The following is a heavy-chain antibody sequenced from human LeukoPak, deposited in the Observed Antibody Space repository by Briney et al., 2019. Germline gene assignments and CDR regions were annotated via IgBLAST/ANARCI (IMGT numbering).Heavy chain of an antibody. Sequence: GASVTVSCKASGYTFTGYYMHWVRQAPGQGLEWMGWINPNSGGTNYAQKFQGRVTMTRDTSISTAYMELSRLRSDDTAVYYCASTDRIAAAGIDYWGQGTLVTVSS. CDR1: GYTFTGYY. D-gene: IGHD6-13*01. CDR3: ASTDRIAAAGIDY. CDR2: INPNSGGT. V-gene: IGHV1-2*02. J-gene: IGHJ4*02.